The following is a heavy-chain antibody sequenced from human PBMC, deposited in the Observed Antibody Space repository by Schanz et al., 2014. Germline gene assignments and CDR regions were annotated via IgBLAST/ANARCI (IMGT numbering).Heavy chain of an antibody. J-gene: IGHJ3*01. CDR1: GFTFSSYA. D-gene: IGHD5-12*01. V-gene: IGHV3-23*04. CDR2: MYINSGST. Sequence: EVQLVESGGSLAQPGGSLRLSCATSGFTFSSYAMTWVRQAPGKGLEWISSMYINSGSTQYADSVKGRFIISRDSSKNTLFLQMNSLRAEDTAVYFCARDGGRDGYNLAFDVWGQGTLVTVSS. CDR3: ARDGGRDGYNLAFDV.